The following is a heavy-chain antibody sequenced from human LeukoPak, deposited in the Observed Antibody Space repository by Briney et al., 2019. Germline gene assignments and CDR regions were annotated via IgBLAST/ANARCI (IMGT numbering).Heavy chain of an antibody. CDR3: ARDLMGYYFDY. V-gene: IGHV3-7*03. Sequence: GGTLRLSCAASGFTFSSYGMSWVRQAPGKGLEWVANIKQDGSEKYYVDSVKGRFTISRDNAKNPLYLQMNSLRAEDTAVYYCARDLMGYYFDYWGQGTLVTVSS. CDR1: GFTFSSYG. CDR2: IKQDGSEK. J-gene: IGHJ4*02. D-gene: IGHD3-10*01.